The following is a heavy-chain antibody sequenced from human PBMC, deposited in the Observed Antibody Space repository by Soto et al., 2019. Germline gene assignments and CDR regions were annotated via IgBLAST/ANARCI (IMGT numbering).Heavy chain of an antibody. D-gene: IGHD3-3*01. CDR1: GYTFTGYY. Sequence: GASVKVSCKSSGYTFTGYYMHWLRQAPGQGLEWMGWINPNSGVTNYAQKFQGWVTMTRDTSISTAYMELSRLRSDDTAVYYCARGNLFYYGNNWFDPWGQGTLVNAPQ. CDR2: INPNSGVT. J-gene: IGHJ5*02. CDR3: ARGNLFYYGNNWFDP. V-gene: IGHV1-2*04.